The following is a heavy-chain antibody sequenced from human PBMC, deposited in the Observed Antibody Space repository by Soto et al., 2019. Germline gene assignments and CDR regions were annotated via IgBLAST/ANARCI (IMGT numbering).Heavy chain of an antibody. D-gene: IGHD3-22*01. J-gene: IGHJ4*02. Sequence: PGGSLRLSCAASGFTFSSYGVHCVRPAPGKGLEWVAVISYDGSNKYYADSVKGRFTISRDNSKTTLYLQMNSLRAEDTAVYYCAKDLFPTDYDSSGLAFDYWGQGP. CDR2: ISYDGSNK. CDR1: GFTFSSYG. V-gene: IGHV3-30*18. CDR3: AKDLFPTDYDSSGLAFDY.